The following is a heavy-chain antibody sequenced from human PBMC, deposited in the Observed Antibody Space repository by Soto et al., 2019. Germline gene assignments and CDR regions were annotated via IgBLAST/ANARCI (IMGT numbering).Heavy chain of an antibody. Sequence: PRSSFGRAGIAFSSRSMPWDRQAPGKGLECVAVIWYDGSNKYHADSVKGRLTISRDNSKNTLYLQMNSLRAEDTAVYYCARENRYKFDYWGQGTLVTVSS. CDR1: GIAFSSRS. J-gene: IGHJ4*02. V-gene: IGHV3-33*01. CDR2: IWYDGSNK. D-gene: IGHD1-1*01. CDR3: ARENRYKFDY.